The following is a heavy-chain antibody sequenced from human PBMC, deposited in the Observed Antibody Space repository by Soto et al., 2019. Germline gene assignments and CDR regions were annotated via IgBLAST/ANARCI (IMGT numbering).Heavy chain of an antibody. CDR1: GFSFIKYA. J-gene: IGHJ4*02. Sequence: PGGFLRLSCAASGFSFIKYAMSWVRQAPGKGLEWVSGLSGSGGSTSSADSVKGRFAISRDNSRNTLYLQMNSLRDGDTAIYYCARGFSAGKGSPPDYWGQGTLVTVSS. V-gene: IGHV3-23*01. CDR3: ARGFSAGKGSPPDY. D-gene: IGHD3-10*01. CDR2: LSGSGGST.